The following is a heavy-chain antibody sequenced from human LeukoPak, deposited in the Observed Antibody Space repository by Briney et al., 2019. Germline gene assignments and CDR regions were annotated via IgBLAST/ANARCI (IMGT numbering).Heavy chain of an antibody. CDR1: GFTFSSYG. CDR3: ARDNWFDA. J-gene: IGHJ5*02. Sequence: GGSLRPSCAASGFTFSSYGMSWVRQAPGKGLEWVSVIYSTGTTSYADSVKGRFTISRDNSKNTLSLQMNSLRAEDTAVYYCARDNWFDAWGQGTLVTVSS. CDR2: IYSTGTT. V-gene: IGHV3-53*01.